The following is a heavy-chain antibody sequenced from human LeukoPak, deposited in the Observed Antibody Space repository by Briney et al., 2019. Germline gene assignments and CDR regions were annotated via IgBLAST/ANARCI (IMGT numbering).Heavy chain of an antibody. V-gene: IGHV4-59*02. D-gene: IGHD3-10*01. CDR3: ARAGGYYSYYYGMDV. J-gene: IGHJ6*02. CDR2: IYYSGST. Sequence: PSETLSLTCTVSGGSVSSYYWSWIRQPPGKGLEWIGYIYYSGSTNYNPSLKSRVTISVDTSKNQFSLKLSSVTAADTAVYYCARAGGYYSYYYGMDVWGQGTTITVSS. CDR1: GGSVSSYY.